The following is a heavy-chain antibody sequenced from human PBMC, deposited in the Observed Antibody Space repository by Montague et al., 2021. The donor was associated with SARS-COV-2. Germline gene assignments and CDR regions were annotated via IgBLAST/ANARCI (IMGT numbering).Heavy chain of an antibody. D-gene: IGHD6-13*01. V-gene: IGHV6-1*01. CDR3: ASGRMVPYSSSWTTLYYYYGMDV. Sequence: CAISGDSVSSNSAAWNWLRQSPSRGLEWLGRTYYTSKWYNDYAVSVKXXITINPDTSKNQFSLQLNSVTPEDTAVYYCASGRMVPYSSSWTTLYYYYGMDVWGQGTTVTVSS. J-gene: IGHJ6*02. CDR1: GDSVSSNSAA. CDR2: TYYTSKWYN.